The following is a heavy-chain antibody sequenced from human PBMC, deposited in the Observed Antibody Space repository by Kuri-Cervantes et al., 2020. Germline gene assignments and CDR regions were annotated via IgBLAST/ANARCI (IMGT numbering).Heavy chain of an antibody. CDR3: ARDEGGISLAIGMDV. V-gene: IGHV3-30-3*01. CDR1: GFTFSSYA. D-gene: IGHD2-2*02. J-gene: IGHJ6*02. Sequence: GESLKISCAASGFTFSSYAMHWVRQAPGKGLEWVAVISYDGSNKYYADSVKGRFTISRDNSKNTLYLQMNSLRAEDTAVYYCARDEGGISLAIGMDVWGQGTTVTVFS. CDR2: ISYDGSNK.